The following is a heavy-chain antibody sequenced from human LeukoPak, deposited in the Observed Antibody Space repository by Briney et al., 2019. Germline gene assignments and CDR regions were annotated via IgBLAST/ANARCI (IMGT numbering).Heavy chain of an antibody. CDR3: ARAVVTATPYFDY. J-gene: IGHJ4*02. CDR1: GFTFSDYY. V-gene: IGHV3-11*04. CDR2: ISSSGSTI. Sequence: PGGSLRLSCAASGFTFSDYYMSWIRQAPGKGLEWFSYISSSGSTIYYADSVKGRFTISRDNAKNSLSLQMNSLRAEDTALYYCARAVVTATPYFDYWGQGTLVTVSS. D-gene: IGHD2-15*01.